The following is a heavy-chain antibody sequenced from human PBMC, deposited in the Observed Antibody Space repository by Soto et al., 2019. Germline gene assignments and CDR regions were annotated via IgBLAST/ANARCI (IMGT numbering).Heavy chain of an antibody. V-gene: IGHV1-18*04. CDR3: ARDMPIAVAGTVQIDC. J-gene: IGHJ4*02. CDR1: GYTFINFG. Sequence: QVQLVQSGAEVKKPGASVKVSCKTSGYTFINFGVTWVRQAPGQGLEWMGWISPYNGNTDYAQKFRGRVTMTTDTSTSTVYLELRSLRSDDKAVYYCARDMPIAVAGTVQIDCWGQGTLVTVSS. D-gene: IGHD6-19*01. CDR2: ISPYNGNT.